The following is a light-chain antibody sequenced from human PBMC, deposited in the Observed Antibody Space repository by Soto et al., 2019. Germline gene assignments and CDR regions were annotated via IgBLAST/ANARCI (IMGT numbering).Light chain of an antibody. CDR1: SSNIGGNP. J-gene: IGLJ1*01. V-gene: IGLV1-44*01. CDR3: AGWDDSLSGHV. Sequence: QSVLTQPPSASGTPGQRVTISCSGSSSNIGGNPVNWYQHLPGTAPKLLIYSNNQRPSGVPDRFSGSKSGTSASLAISGLQSEDEADYYCAGWDDSLSGHVFGAGTKVTVL. CDR2: SNN.